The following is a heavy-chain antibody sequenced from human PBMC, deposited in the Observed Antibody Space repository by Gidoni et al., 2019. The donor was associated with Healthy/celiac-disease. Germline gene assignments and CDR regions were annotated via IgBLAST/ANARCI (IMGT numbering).Heavy chain of an antibody. D-gene: IGHD6-13*01. CDR2: IYTSGST. J-gene: IGHJ6*03. CDR1: GGSIGSGSYY. CDR3: ARDLIEAAGLYYYYYMDV. Sequence: QVQLQESGPRLVKPSQTLSLTCTVSGGSIGSGSYYWSWIRQPAGKGLEWIGRIYTSGSTNYNPALKSRVTMAVDTAKNQFSLKMSSVNAEDTAVYYCARDLIEAAGLYYYYYMDVWGKGTTVTVSS. V-gene: IGHV4-61*02.